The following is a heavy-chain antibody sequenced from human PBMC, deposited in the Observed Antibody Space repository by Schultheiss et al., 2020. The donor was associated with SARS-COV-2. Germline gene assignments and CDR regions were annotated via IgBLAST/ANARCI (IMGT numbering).Heavy chain of an antibody. CDR1: GDSISGTNW. Sequence: SETLSLTCAVSGDSISGTNWWSWVRQPPGKGLEWIGEISQSGNTNYSPSLMSRVTMSVDASKIQFSLRLSSVTAADTAVYYCARQYDSSGYYYSYYYGMDVWGQGTTVTVSS. V-gene: IGHV4-4*02. CDR2: ISQSGNT. D-gene: IGHD3-22*01. CDR3: ARQYDSSGYYYSYYYGMDV. J-gene: IGHJ6*02.